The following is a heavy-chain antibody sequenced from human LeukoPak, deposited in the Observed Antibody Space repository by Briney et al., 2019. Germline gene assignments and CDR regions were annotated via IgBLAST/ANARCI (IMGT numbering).Heavy chain of an antibody. D-gene: IGHD3-22*01. Sequence: ASVKVSCKASGYTFTGYYMHWVRQAPGQGLEWMGWINPNSGGTNYAQKFQGRVTMTRGTSISTAYMELSRLRSDDTAVYYCARSEPAHYYDSSDTYFDYWGQGTLVTVSS. CDR1: GYTFTGYY. J-gene: IGHJ4*02. CDR2: INPNSGGT. CDR3: ARSEPAHYYDSSDTYFDY. V-gene: IGHV1-2*02.